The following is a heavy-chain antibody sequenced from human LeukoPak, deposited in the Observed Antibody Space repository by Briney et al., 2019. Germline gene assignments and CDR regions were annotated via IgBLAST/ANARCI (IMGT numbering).Heavy chain of an antibody. Sequence: SETLSLTCTVSGGSISTSYYWGWIRQPPGKGLEWIGTIYYSGRTYYNPSLKSRVTISVDTSKNQLSLKLSSVTAADTAMYYCARGKGIATRVDYWGQGTLVTVSS. J-gene: IGHJ4*02. CDR1: GGSISTSYY. CDR2: IYYSGRT. D-gene: IGHD6-6*01. CDR3: ARGKGIATRVDY. V-gene: IGHV4-39*07.